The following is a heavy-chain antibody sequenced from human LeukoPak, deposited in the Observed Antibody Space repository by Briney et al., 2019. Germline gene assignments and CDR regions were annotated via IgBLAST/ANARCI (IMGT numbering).Heavy chain of an antibody. CDR1: GGSISSYY. Sequence: SETLSLTCTVSGGSISSYYWSWIRQPPGKGLEWIGYIYYSGSTNYNPPLKSRVTISVDTSKNQFSLKLSSVTAADTAVYYCARAKYSSSWYPYYYYMDVWGKGTTVTVSS. CDR3: ARAKYSSSWYPYYYYMDV. V-gene: IGHV4-59*01. J-gene: IGHJ6*03. D-gene: IGHD6-13*01. CDR2: IYYSGST.